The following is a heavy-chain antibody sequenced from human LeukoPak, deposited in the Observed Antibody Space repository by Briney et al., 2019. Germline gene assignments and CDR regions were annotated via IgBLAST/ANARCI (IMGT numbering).Heavy chain of an antibody. V-gene: IGHV4-59*01. CDR3: ARESRGTYYYFDY. CDR1: GGSISSYY. J-gene: IGHJ4*02. CDR2: IYYSGST. D-gene: IGHD1-26*01. Sequence: SETLSLTCTVSGGSISSYYWSWIRQPPGKGLEWIGYIYYSGSTNYNPSLKSRVTISVDTSKNQFSLKLSSVTAADTAVYYCARESRGTYYYFDYWGQGTLVTVSS.